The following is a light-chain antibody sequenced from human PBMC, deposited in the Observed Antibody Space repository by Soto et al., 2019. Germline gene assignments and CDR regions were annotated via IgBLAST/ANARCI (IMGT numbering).Light chain of an antibody. CDR1: SSDVGGYNY. Sequence: QSALTQPASVSGSPGQSSTISCTGTSSDVGGYNYVSWYQQHPGKAPKLMIYDVSNGPSGVSNRFSGSKSGNTASLTISGLQAEDEADDYCSSYTSSSTYVFGTGTKVTVL. V-gene: IGLV2-14*01. CDR2: DVS. J-gene: IGLJ1*01. CDR3: SSYTSSSTYV.